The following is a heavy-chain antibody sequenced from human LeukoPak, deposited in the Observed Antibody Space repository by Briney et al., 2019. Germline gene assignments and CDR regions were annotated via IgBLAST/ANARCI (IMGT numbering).Heavy chain of an antibody. D-gene: IGHD1-1*01. J-gene: IGHJ4*02. CDR3: AKDLHNWHSVGVH. Sequence: PGGSLRLSCAASGFTFSSYAMSWVRQAPGKGLEWVAVISGSGVTTYYADSVKGRFTISRDNSKNTVDLQMESLRAEDTAVYYCAKDLHNWHSVGVHWGQGTLVTVSS. CDR2: ISGSGVTT. CDR1: GFTFSSYA. V-gene: IGHV3-23*01.